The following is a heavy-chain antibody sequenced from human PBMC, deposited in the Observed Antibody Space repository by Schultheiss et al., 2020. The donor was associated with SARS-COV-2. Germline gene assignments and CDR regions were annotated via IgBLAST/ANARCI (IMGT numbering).Heavy chain of an antibody. J-gene: IGHJ6*02. D-gene: IGHD5-24*01. CDR1: GGTFSSYA. V-gene: IGHV1-18*01. CDR2: IHPNSGGT. CDR3: ARDPDGYLVYHHGMDV. Sequence: ASVKVSCKASGGTFSSYAISWVRQAPGQGLEWMGRIHPNSGGTNYAQKFQGRITMTTDTSARTAYMELRSLRSDDTAVYYCARDPDGYLVYHHGMDVWGQGTTVTVSS.